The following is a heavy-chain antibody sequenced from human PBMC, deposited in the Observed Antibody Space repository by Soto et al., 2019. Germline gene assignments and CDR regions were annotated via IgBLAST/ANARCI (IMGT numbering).Heavy chain of an antibody. CDR1: GGSISTSSYF. CDR3: SRRAPEGFDP. V-gene: IGHV4-39*02. J-gene: IGHJ5*02. CDR2: IDYRGTI. Sequence: SETLSLTCTVSGGSISTSSYFFSWIRRPPGKGLEWIGSIDYRGTIYNNPSLKSRVTISVDTSKNHFSLKLDSVTAADTALYYCSRRAPEGFDPWGQGTLVTVSS.